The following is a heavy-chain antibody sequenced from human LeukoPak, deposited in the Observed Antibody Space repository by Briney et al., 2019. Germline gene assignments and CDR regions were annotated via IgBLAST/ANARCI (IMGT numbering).Heavy chain of an antibody. V-gene: IGHV4-39*01. D-gene: IGHD6-13*01. CDR2: IYYSGST. CDR1: GGSISSSSYY. CDR3: ARVVGEQQLVGVDY. J-gene: IGHJ4*02. Sequence: ASETLSLTCTVSGGSISSSSYYWGWIRQPPGKELEWIGSIYYSGSTYYNPSLKSRVTISVDTSKNQFSLKLSSVTAADTAVYYCARVVGEQQLVGVDYWGQGTLVTVSS.